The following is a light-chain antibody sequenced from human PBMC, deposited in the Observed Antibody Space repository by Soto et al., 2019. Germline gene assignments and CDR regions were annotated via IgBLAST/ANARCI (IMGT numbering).Light chain of an antibody. J-gene: IGKJ1*01. CDR3: QQYNNWRT. V-gene: IGKV3-15*01. CDR2: SAS. Sequence: EVVLTQSPATLSVSPGERATLSCRASQSVIGNLAWYQQKPGQAPRLLIYSASARATGIPARFSGSGSGTEFTLTINSLQSEDFAVYYCQQYNNWRTFGQATKVDIK. CDR1: QSVIGN.